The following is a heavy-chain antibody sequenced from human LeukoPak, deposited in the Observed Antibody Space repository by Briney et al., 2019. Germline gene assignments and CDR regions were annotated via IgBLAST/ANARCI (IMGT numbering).Heavy chain of an antibody. CDR2: ISYDGSNK. V-gene: IGHV3-30*04. CDR1: GFTFSSYA. Sequence: GGSLRLSCAASGFTFSSYAMHWVRQAPGKGLEWVAVISYDGSNKYYADSVKGRFTISRDNAKNTLHLQMNSLRAEDTAVYYCARYYYDSSGYYYCRDWGQGTLVTVSS. J-gene: IGHJ4*02. CDR3: ARYYYDSSGYYYCRD. D-gene: IGHD3-22*01.